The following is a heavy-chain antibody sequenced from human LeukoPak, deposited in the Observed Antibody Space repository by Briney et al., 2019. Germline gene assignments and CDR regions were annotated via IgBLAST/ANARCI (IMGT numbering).Heavy chain of an antibody. V-gene: IGHV3-23*01. Sequence: GGSLRLSCAASGFTMSHYGVSWVRQAPGKGLEWISGIRSAVETTYYADSVKGRFTISRDNSKNTLYLQMNSLRAEDTAVYYCAKRATVTTLPSWFDPWGQGTLVTVSS. CDR1: GFTMSHYG. CDR2: IRSAVETT. CDR3: AKRATVTTLPSWFDP. J-gene: IGHJ5*02. D-gene: IGHD4-17*01.